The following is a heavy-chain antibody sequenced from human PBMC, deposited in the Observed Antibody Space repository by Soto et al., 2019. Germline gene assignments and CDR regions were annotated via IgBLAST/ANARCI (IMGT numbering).Heavy chain of an antibody. V-gene: IGHV3-73*01. Sequence: PGGSLRLSCGAYGFSSSVCAVRWARQASAKGLEWIGRIRNKVNSYATVYPASVRGRIRLSRDDSKNTAYLQMXILRTDDTTVYYCAPLQSARRALGARLLPHWAHGPLVSVSS. CDR2: IRNKVNSYAT. CDR3: APLQSARRALGARLLPH. D-gene: IGHD1-26*01. CDR1: GFSSSVCA. J-gene: IGHJ4*01.